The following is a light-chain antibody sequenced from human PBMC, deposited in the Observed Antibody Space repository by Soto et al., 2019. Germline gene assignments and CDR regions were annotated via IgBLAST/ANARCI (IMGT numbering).Light chain of an antibody. Sequence: DIQMTQSPSTLSASVGDRVTITCRASQSISSWLAWYQQKPGKAPKLLIYKASSLESGVPSRFSGSGSGTEFTLTISSLQPDDFANYYCQHYNSYSNTFGQGTKLEIK. V-gene: IGKV1-5*03. CDR2: KAS. J-gene: IGKJ2*01. CDR3: QHYNSYSNT. CDR1: QSISSW.